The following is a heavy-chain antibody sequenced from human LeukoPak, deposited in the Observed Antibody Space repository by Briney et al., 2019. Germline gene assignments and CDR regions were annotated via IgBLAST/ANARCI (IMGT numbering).Heavy chain of an antibody. V-gene: IGHV6-1*01. J-gene: IGHJ4*02. Sequence: SQTLSLTFAISGDSVFNNSAAWNWLRQSPSRGLEWLVSTYYRSKWYNDYAVSVKSRITINPDTSKNQFSLQLNSVTPEDTAVYYCARVGEQWLVFFDYWGQGTLVTVSS. CDR3: ARVGEQWLVFFDY. CDR2: TYYRSKWYN. CDR1: GDSVFNNSAA. D-gene: IGHD6-19*01.